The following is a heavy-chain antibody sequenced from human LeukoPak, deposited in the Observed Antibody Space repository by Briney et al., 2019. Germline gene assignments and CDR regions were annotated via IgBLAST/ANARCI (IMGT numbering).Heavy chain of an antibody. CDR3: ARGGPRIMPHRDGTVDAFDI. V-gene: IGHV3-66*01. J-gene: IGHJ3*02. D-gene: IGHD1-14*01. Sequence: GGSLRLSCAASGFTVSSNYMSWVRQAPGKGLEWVSVIYSGGSTYYADSVKGRFTISRDNSKNTLYLQMNSLRAEDTAVYYCARGGPRIMPHRDGTVDAFDIWGQGTMVTVSS. CDR2: IYSGGST. CDR1: GFTVSSNY.